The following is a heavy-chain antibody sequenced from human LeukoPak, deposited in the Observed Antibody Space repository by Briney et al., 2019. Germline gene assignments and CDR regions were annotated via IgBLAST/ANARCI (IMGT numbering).Heavy chain of an antibody. CDR1: GFTFSSYG. J-gene: IGHJ6*02. CDR3: ARRGYCSGGSCYYYYGMDV. CDR2: IWYDGSNK. V-gene: IGHV3-33*01. Sequence: GRSLRLSCAASGFTFSSYGMHWVRQAPGKGLERVAVIWYDGSNKYYADSVKGRFTISRDNSKNTLYLQMNSLRAEDTAVYYCARRGYCSGGSCYYYYGMDVWGQGTTVTVSS. D-gene: IGHD2-15*01.